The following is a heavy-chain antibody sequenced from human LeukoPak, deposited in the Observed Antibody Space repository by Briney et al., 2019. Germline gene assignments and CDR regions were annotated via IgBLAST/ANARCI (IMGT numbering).Heavy chain of an antibody. CDR1: GDSVSSNSAA. V-gene: IGHV6-1*01. D-gene: IGHD2-15*01. Sequence: SQTLSLTCAISGDSVSSNSAAWNWIRQSPSRGLEWLGRTYYRSKWYNDYAVSVKSRITINPDTSKNQFSLQLNSVTPEDTAVYYCARDGRYCSGGSCTKFDPWGQGTLVTVSS. J-gene: IGHJ5*02. CDR2: TYYRSKWYN. CDR3: ARDGRYCSGGSCTKFDP.